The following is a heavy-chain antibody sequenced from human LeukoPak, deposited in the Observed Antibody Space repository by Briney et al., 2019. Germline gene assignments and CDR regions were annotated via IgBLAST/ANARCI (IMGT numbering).Heavy chain of an antibody. V-gene: IGHV3-21*01. J-gene: IGHJ3*02. D-gene: IGHD6-13*01. CDR3: ARGYSSSYDAFDI. CDR2: ISSSSSYM. CDR1: GFTFSSYS. Sequence: PGGSLRLSCAASGFTFSSYSMNWVRQAPGKGLEWVSSISSSSSYMYYADSVKGRFTISRDNAKNSLYLQMNSLRAEDTAVYYCARGYSSSYDAFDIWGQGTMVTVSS.